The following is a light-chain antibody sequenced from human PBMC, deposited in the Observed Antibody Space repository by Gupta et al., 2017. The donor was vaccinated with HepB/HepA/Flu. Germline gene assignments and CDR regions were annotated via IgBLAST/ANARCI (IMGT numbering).Light chain of an antibody. J-gene: IGKJ1*01. CDR3: QGAPWM. V-gene: IGKV1-33*01. CDR2: DAS. Sequence: DIQMTQSPSSLSASVGDRVTITCQASEDIGKYVNWYQFKPGKAPKLLIYDASNLETGVPSRFSGSGSGTDFSFTISSLQPEDIATYYCQGAPWMFGQGTKVEIK. CDR1: EDIGKY.